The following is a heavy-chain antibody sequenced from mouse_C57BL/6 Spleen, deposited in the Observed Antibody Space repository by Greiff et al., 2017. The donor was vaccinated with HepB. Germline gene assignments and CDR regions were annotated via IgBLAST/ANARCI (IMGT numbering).Heavy chain of an antibody. Sequence: VQLKESGPGLVKPSQSLSLTCSVTGYSITSGYYWNWIRQFPGNKLEWMGYISYDGSNNYNPSLKNRISITRDTSKNQFFLKLNSVTTEDTATYYCASRGFYYDSYFDYWGQGTTLTVSS. D-gene: IGHD2-4*01. CDR2: ISYDGSN. J-gene: IGHJ2*01. CDR1: GYSITSGYY. V-gene: IGHV3-6*01. CDR3: ASRGFYYDSYFDY.